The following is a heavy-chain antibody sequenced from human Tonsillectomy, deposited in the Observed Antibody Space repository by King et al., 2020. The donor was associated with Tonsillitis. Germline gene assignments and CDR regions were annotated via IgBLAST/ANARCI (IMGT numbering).Heavy chain of an antibody. CDR3: TTAAYDSSAYYYYYYYGMDV. J-gene: IGHJ6*02. CDR2: IKRKTDGGTT. V-gene: IGHV3-15*01. CDR1: GFTFSDAW. D-gene: IGHD3-22*01. Sequence: VQLVESGGGLVKPGGSLRLSCAASGFTFSDAWMSWVRQTPGKGLEWVGRIKRKTDGGTTDYAAPVKGRFTISRDDSKNTLYLQMNSLKTKDTAVYYCTTAAYDSSAYYYYYYYGMDVWGQGTTVTVSS.